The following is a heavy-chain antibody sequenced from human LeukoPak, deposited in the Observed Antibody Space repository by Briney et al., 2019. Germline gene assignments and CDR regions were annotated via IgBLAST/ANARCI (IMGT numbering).Heavy chain of an antibody. Sequence: GGSLRLSCAASGFTFSSYAMSWVRQAPGKGLEWVSAISGSGGSTYYADSVKGRFTISRDNSKKTLYLQMNSLRAEDTAVYYCAKTEGVVVTAEYFQHWGQGTLVTVSS. CDR2: ISGSGGST. CDR3: AKTEGVVVTAEYFQH. V-gene: IGHV3-23*01. D-gene: IGHD2-21*02. CDR1: GFTFSSYA. J-gene: IGHJ1*01.